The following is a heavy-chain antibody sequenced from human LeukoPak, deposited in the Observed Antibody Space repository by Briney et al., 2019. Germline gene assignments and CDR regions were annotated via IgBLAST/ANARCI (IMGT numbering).Heavy chain of an antibody. D-gene: IGHD6-6*01. V-gene: IGHV3-23*01. CDR3: ARRGRGILIAARYFDY. CDR1: GFTFSIYA. CDR2: ISASGGST. J-gene: IGHJ4*02. Sequence: GGSLRLSCAASGFTFSIYAMTWVRQAPGKGLEWVSVISASGGSTYYADSVKGRFTISRDNSKNTLYLQMTSLRAEDTALYYCARRGRGILIAARYFDYWGQGTLVTVSS.